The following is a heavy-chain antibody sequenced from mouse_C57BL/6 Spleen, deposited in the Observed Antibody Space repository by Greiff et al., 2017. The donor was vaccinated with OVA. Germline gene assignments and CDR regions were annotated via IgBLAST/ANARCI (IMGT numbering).Heavy chain of an antibody. J-gene: IGHJ2*01. CDR2: ISAGGSYT. CDR3: ARVNPPYFDY. CDR1: GFTFSSYA. Sequence: EVKLVESGGGLVKPGGSLKLSCAASGFTFSSYAMSWVRQTPEKRLEWVATISAGGSYTYYPDNVKGRFTISRDNAKNNRYLQMSHLKSEDTAMYDCARVNPPYFDYWGQGTTLTVSS. V-gene: IGHV5-4*03.